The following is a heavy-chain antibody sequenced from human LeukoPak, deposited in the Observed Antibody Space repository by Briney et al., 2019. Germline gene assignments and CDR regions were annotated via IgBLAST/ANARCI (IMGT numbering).Heavy chain of an antibody. CDR3: AREKDQYYYESNHRVFDY. CDR2: ISSSSGYI. CDR1: GFTFSSYT. Sequence: GGSLRLSCAASGFTFSSYTMNWVRQAPGKGLEWVSSISSSSGYIYYADSMKGRFTISRDNAKNSLYLQMNSLRAEDTAVYYCAREKDQYYYESNHRVFDYWGQGTLVTVSS. V-gene: IGHV3-21*01. D-gene: IGHD3-22*01. J-gene: IGHJ4*02.